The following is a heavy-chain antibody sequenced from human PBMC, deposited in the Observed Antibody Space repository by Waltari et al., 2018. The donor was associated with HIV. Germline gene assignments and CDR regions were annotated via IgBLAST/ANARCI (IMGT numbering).Heavy chain of an antibody. D-gene: IGHD5-12*01. J-gene: IGHJ4*02. CDR3: RSGLSGYDYLDGDY. CDR2: ISYDGSNK. CDR1: GFTFSSYA. Sequence: QVQLVESGGGVVQPGRSLRLSCAASGFTFSSYAMHWVRQAPGKGLEWVAVISYDGSNKYYADSVKGRFTISRDNSKNTLYLQMNSLRAEDTAVYYCRSGLSGYDYLDGDYWGQGTLVTVSS. V-gene: IGHV3-30*01.